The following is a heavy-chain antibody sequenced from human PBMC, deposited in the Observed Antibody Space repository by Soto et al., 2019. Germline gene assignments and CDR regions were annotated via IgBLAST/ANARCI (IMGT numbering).Heavy chain of an antibody. J-gene: IGHJ6*02. Sequence: GGSLRLSCAASGFTFSSYAMHWVRQAPGKGLEWVAVISYDGSNKYYADSVKGRFTISRDNSKNTLYLQMNSLRAEDTAVYYCAREVAVAVYYYYYGMDVWGQGTTVTVSS. D-gene: IGHD6-19*01. CDR2: ISYDGSNK. CDR1: GFTFSSYA. CDR3: AREVAVAVYYYYYGMDV. V-gene: IGHV3-30-3*01.